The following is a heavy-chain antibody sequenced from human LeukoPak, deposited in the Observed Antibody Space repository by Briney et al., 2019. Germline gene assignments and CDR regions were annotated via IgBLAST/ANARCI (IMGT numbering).Heavy chain of an antibody. CDR2: IKSDGSNI. Sequence: GGSLRLSCAASGFTFSSYWMHWVRQAPGKGLVWVSRIKSDGSNINYADSVKGRFTISRDHAENTLYLQMNSLRAEDTAVYYCARVSKNGGNSLGPVDYWGQGTLVTVSS. V-gene: IGHV3-74*01. J-gene: IGHJ4*02. CDR1: GFTFSSYW. D-gene: IGHD4-23*01. CDR3: ARVSKNGGNSLGPVDY.